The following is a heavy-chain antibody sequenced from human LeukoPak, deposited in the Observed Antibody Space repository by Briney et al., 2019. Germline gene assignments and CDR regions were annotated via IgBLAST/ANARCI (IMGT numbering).Heavy chain of an antibody. CDR1: GGSFSGYY. J-gene: IGHJ4*02. CDR2: INHSGST. D-gene: IGHD2-15*01. Sequence: SETLSLTCAVYGGSFSGYYWSWIRQPPGKGLEWIGEINHSGSTNYNPSLKNRVTISVDTSKNQFSLKLSSVTAADTAVYYCARGPKNCSGGSCYLPFDYWGQGTLVTVSS. V-gene: IGHV4-34*01. CDR3: ARGPKNCSGGSCYLPFDY.